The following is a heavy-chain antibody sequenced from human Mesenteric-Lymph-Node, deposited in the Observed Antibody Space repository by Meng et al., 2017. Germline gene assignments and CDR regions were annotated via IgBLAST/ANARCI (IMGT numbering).Heavy chain of an antibody. Sequence: VARPGATVNGTCEACGYKLTGYEVDGERQAHEQGPEWTRATNRNNGFTTVAHKVKGRVTMTRDRSISTAYTELRRLGSDCTAVYYCARDSESQKCDLEPLNWFAPWSQGTLVTVSS. J-gene: IGHJ5*02. CDR1: GYKLTGYE. CDR2: TNRNNGFT. CDR3: ARDSESQKCDLEPLNWFAP. D-gene: IGHD2-21*01. V-gene: IGHV1-2*02.